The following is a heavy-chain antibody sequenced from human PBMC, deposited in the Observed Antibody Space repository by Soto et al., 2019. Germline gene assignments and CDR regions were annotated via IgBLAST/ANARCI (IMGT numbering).Heavy chain of an antibody. V-gene: IGHV3-23*01. J-gene: IGHJ4*02. D-gene: IGHD6-25*01. Sequence: GGSLRLSCAASGFAFSSYAMTWVRQAPGKGLEWVSALSGTGGTTYSADSVRGRFTIARDNSKNTLYLQMNGLSPEDSAIYYCAKFIVGTGGSSGWPWFFDSWGQGTLVTVSS. CDR3: AKFIVGTGGSSGWPWFFDS. CDR2: LSGTGGTT. CDR1: GFAFSSYA.